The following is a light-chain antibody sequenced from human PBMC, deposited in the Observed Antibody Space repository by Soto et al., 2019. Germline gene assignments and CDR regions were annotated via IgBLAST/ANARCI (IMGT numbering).Light chain of an antibody. V-gene: IGKV3-20*01. CDR1: QSVNSNY. CDR3: HHYGISPPHT. J-gene: IGKJ5*01. CDR2: GAS. Sequence: EIVLTQSPGTVSLSPGERATLSCRASQSVNSNYLGWYQHKPGQAPRLLIYGASSRATGMPDRFSGSGSGKDVTLTISGLEPKDIAVYYCHHYGISPPHTFGQETRLEIK.